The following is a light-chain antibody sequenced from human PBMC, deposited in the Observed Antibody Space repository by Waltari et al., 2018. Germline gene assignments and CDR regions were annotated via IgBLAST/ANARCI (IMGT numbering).Light chain of an antibody. CDR2: AAS. V-gene: IGKV1-8*01. Sequence: AIRITQSPSSLSASTGDRVTITCRASQGISSYLAWYQQKPGKAPKLLIYAASTLQSGVPSRFSGSGSGTDFTLTISCLQSEDFATYYCQQYYSYPRTFGPGTKVDTK. CDR1: QGISSY. J-gene: IGKJ3*01. CDR3: QQYYSYPRT.